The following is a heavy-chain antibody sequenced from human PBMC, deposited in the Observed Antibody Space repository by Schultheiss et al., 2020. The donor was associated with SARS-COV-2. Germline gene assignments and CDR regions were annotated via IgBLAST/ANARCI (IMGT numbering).Heavy chain of an antibody. CDR3: AKASESGRSSSLDY. D-gene: IGHD1-26*01. CDR2: MSVSGSFT. J-gene: IGHJ4*02. CDR1: GFSFSTSV. V-gene: IGHV3-23*01. Sequence: GGSLRLSCAASGFSFSTSVMSWVRQAPGKGLEWVSSMSVSGSFTYYADSVRGRFTISRDNFKNTLYLQMKGLRAEDTAVYYCAKASESGRSSSLDYWGQGTLVTVSS.